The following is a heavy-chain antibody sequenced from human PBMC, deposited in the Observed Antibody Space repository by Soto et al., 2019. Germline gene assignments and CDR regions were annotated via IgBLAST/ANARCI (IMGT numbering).Heavy chain of an antibody. V-gene: IGHV1-69*13. D-gene: IGHD6-13*01. CDR2: IIPIFGTA. CDR3: ARYSSSWYYFDY. CDR1: GGTFSSYA. Sequence: EASVKVSCKASGGTFSSYAISWVRQAPGQGLEWMGGIIPIFGTANYAQKFQGRVTITADESTSTAYMELSSLRSEDTAVYYCARYSSSWYYFDYWGQGTLVTVSS. J-gene: IGHJ4*02.